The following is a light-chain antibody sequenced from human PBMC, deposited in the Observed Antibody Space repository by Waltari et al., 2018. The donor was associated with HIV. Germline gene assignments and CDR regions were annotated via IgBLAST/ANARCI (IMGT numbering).Light chain of an antibody. V-gene: IGLV2-14*03. J-gene: IGLJ2*01. CDR1: SSDISTYNF. Sequence: QSALTQPASVSGSPGQSITIPCSRTSSDISTYNFVSWYQKHPAKPPNLLIYDVDTRPSGVPRRFSGSKSGDTASLTISAIQADDEADYFCSSYTTTNTVVFGGGTKVSVL. CDR2: DVD. CDR3: SSYTTTNTVV.